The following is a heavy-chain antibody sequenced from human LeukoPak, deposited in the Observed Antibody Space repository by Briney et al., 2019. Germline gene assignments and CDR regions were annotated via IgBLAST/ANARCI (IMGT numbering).Heavy chain of an antibody. J-gene: IGHJ4*02. CDR2: INHSGST. D-gene: IGHD4-17*01. Sequence: ASETLSLTCTVSGGSISSGSYYWSWIRQPPGKGLEWIGEINHSGSTNYNPSLKSRVTISVDTSKNQFSLKLSSLTAADTAVYYCARLGYGDYSYAYWGQGTLVTVSS. V-gene: IGHV4-39*07. CDR3: ARLGYGDYSYAY. CDR1: GGSISSGSYY.